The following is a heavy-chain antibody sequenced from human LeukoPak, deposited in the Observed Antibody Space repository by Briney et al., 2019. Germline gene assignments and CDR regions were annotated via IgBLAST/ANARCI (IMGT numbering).Heavy chain of an antibody. CDR3: ARSGGSYSVDY. Sequence: GGSLRLSCAASGFTFSSYSMYWVRQAPGKGLEWVSYISSSSSTIYYADSVKGRFTISRDNAKNSLYLQMNSLRAEDTAVYYCARSGGSYSVDYWGQGTLVTVSS. J-gene: IGHJ4*02. CDR1: GFTFSSYS. D-gene: IGHD1-26*01. CDR2: ISSSSSTI. V-gene: IGHV3-48*01.